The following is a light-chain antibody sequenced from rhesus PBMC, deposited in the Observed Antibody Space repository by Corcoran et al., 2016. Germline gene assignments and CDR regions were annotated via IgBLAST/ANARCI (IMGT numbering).Light chain of an antibody. V-gene: IGKV1-74*01. Sequence: DIQMTQSPSSLSASVGDRVTISCRASENVNNYLNWYQQKPGKAPKLLIYKASTLQSGVPSRFSGSGSGTDYTFTLSILQPEDVATYYCQHGYGTPFSFGPGTKLDIK. CDR3: QHGYGTPFS. J-gene: IGKJ3*01. CDR1: ENVNNY. CDR2: KAS.